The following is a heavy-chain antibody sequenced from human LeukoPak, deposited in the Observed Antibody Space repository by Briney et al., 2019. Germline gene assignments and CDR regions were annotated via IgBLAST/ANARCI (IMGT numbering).Heavy chain of an antibody. Sequence: SETLSLTCAVYGGSFSGYYWSWIRQPPGKGLGWIGEINHSGSTNYNPSLKSRVTISVDTSKNQFSLKLSSVTAADTAVYYCARAVTRRYCSSTSCRRFDYWGQGTLVTVSS. CDR2: INHSGST. CDR3: ARAVTRRYCSSTSCRRFDY. V-gene: IGHV4-34*01. J-gene: IGHJ4*02. D-gene: IGHD2-2*01. CDR1: GGSFSGYY.